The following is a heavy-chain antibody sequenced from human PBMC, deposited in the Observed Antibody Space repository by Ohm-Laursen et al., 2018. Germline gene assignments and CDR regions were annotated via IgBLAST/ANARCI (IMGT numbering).Heavy chain of an antibody. D-gene: IGHD4-23*01. Sequence: SDTLSLTCIVSGDSISSYYWSWIRQPPGKGLEWIGEINHSGSTNYNPSLKSRVTISVDTSKNQFSLKLSSVTAADTAVYYCAVGTVVTRRGGYWGQGTLVTVSS. CDR1: GDSISSYY. CDR2: INHSGST. CDR3: AVGTVVTRRGGY. V-gene: IGHV4-34*01. J-gene: IGHJ4*02.